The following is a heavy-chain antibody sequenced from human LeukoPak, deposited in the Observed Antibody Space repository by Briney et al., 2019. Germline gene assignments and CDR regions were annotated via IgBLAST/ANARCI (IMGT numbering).Heavy chain of an antibody. Sequence: GGSLRLSCAASGFTFSSYDMNWVRQAPGKGPEWISYIQNGVGTIYYADSVKGRFTISRDDAKNSLFLQMNSLRAEDTAVYYCAGHPGRFAYWGQGTLVTVSS. CDR2: IQNGVGTI. D-gene: IGHD1-1*01. CDR3: AGHPGRFAY. J-gene: IGHJ4*02. CDR1: GFTFSSYD. V-gene: IGHV3-48*03.